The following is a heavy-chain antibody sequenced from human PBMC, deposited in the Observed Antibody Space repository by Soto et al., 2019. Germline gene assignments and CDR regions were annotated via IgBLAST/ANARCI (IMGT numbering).Heavy chain of an antibody. J-gene: IGHJ3*02. Sequence: GESLKISCAASGFTFSNAWMSWVRQAPGKGLEWVGRIKSKTDGGTTDYAAPVKGRFTISRDDSKNTLYLQMNSLKTEDTAVYYWTSYYYGSGSYYLDIWGQGTMVTVSS. V-gene: IGHV3-15*01. CDR2: IKSKTDGGTT. CDR3: TSYYYGSGSYYLDI. CDR1: GFTFSNAW. D-gene: IGHD3-10*01.